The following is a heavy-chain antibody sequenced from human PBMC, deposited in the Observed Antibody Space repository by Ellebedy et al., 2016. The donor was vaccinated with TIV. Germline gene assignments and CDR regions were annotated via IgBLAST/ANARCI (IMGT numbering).Heavy chain of an antibody. CDR2: FDPEDGET. J-gene: IGHJ4*02. CDR1: GYTLTELS. CDR3: ARPNCSSTSCYAGGWYYFDY. Sequence: ASVKVSXXVSGYTLTELSMHWVRQAPGKGLEWMGGFDPEDGETIYAQKFQGRVTITADESTSTAYMELSSLRSEDTAVYYCARPNCSSTSCYAGGWYYFDYWGQGTLVTVSS. D-gene: IGHD2-2*01. V-gene: IGHV1-24*01.